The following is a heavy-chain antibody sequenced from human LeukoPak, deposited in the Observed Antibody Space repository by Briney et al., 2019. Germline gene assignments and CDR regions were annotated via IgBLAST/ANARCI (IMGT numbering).Heavy chain of an antibody. V-gene: IGHV3-64*01. CDR3: ARGNSNYFHYYYMDV. CDR2: INSDGDST. D-gene: IGHD4-11*01. CDR1: GFTFSRYD. J-gene: IGHJ6*03. Sequence: GGSLRLSCAASGFTFSRYDMHWVRQAPGKGLEYVSTINSDGDSTYYANPVKGRFTMSRDNSKNTLYLQMGSLRPEDMAVYYCARGNSNYFHYYYMDVWGKGTTVTVSS.